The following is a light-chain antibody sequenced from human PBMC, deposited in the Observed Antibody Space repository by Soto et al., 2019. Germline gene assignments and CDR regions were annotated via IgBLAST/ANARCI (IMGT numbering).Light chain of an antibody. CDR2: AAS. V-gene: IGKV1-9*01. J-gene: IGKJ3*01. Sequence: DMQLTQSPSFLSASVGDIVTITCRASPNINTFLAWYRQKPGKAPNLLIFAASTLLGGVPSRFSGSGSGTEISLTISSMQPEDFATYYCQQLNTYPFTFGPGTKVEI. CDR1: PNINTF. CDR3: QQLNTYPFT.